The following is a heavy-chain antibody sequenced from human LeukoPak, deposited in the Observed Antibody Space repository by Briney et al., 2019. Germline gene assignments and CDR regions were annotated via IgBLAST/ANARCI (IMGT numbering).Heavy chain of an antibody. CDR2: INHSGST. D-gene: IGHD3-22*01. CDR1: GGSFSVYY. J-gene: IGHJ4*02. V-gene: IGHV4-34*01. CDR3: ARFGYYYDSSGKKDY. Sequence: SETLSLTCAVYGGSFSVYYWSWIRQPPGKGLEWIGEINHSGSTNYNPSLKSRVTISVDTSKNQFSLKLSSVTAADTAVYYCARFGYYYDSSGKKDYWGQGTLVTVSS.